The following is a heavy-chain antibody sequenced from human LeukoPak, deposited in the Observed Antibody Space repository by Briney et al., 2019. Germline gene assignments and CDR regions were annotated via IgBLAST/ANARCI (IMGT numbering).Heavy chain of an antibody. CDR1: GGSISSYY. CDR3: ARGSRGGRLYYYYYMDV. CDR2: IYTSGST. Sequence: PSETLSLTCTVSGGSISSYYWSWIRQPAGKGLEWIGRIYTSGSTNYNPSLKSRVTMSVDTSKNQFSLKLSSVTAADTAVYYCARGSRGGRLYYYYYMDVWGKGTTVIVSS. D-gene: IGHD3-10*01. V-gene: IGHV4-4*07. J-gene: IGHJ6*03.